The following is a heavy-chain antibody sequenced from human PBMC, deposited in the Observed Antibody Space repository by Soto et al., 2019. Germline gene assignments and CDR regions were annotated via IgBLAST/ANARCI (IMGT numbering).Heavy chain of an antibody. J-gene: IGHJ6*02. CDR1: GFSFSDYS. D-gene: IGHD2-2*01. Sequence: EAQIVESGGDLVRPGGSLRLSCAASGFSFSDYSMNWVRQAPGKGLEWVSGVSGRGDGIFYADSVKGRFSISIDKSKNTVYMHINNLRVEETAVYYCAKDVVVVLPDYGMDVWGRGTTVSVSS. CDR3: AKDVVVVLPDYGMDV. CDR2: VSGRGDGI. V-gene: IGHV3-23*04.